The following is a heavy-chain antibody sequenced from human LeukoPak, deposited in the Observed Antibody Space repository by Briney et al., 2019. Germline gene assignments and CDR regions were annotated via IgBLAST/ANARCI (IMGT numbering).Heavy chain of an antibody. Sequence: ASVKVSCKASGYTFTGYYMHWVRQAPGQGLEWMGVINPTGDTTRYAQKFQGRVTMTRDMSTSTDYMELSSLRSEDTAVYYCARDNSVGDIAWWFDPWGQGTLVTVSP. CDR3: ARDNSVGDIAWWFDP. D-gene: IGHD1-26*01. CDR1: GYTFTGYY. J-gene: IGHJ5*02. V-gene: IGHV1-46*01. CDR2: INPTGDTT.